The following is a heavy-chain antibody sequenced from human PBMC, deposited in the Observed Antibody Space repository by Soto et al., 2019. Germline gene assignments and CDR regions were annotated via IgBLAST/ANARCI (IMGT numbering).Heavy chain of an antibody. CDR2: ISGSGGST. CDR1: GFTFSSYV. V-gene: IGHV3-23*01. J-gene: IGHJ3*02. Sequence: GGSLRLSCAASGFTFSSYVMSWVRQAPGKGLEWVSAISGSGGSTYYADSVKGRFTISRDNSKNTLYLQMNSLRAEDTAVYYCAKDYYYGSGSYYNLGAFDIWGQGTMVTVSS. D-gene: IGHD3-10*01. CDR3: AKDYYYGSGSYYNLGAFDI.